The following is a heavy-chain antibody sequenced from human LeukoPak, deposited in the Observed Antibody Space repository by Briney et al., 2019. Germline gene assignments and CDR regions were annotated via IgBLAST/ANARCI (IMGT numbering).Heavy chain of an antibody. CDR2: ISGSGGST. D-gene: IGHD6-19*01. Sequence: GGSLRLSCAASGFTFSSYSMNWVRQAPGKGLEWVSAISGSGGSTYYADSVKGRFTISRDNSKNTLYLQMNSLRAEDTAVYYCAKDTKPGIAVAGTGYWGQGTLVTVSS. J-gene: IGHJ4*02. CDR1: GFTFSSYS. V-gene: IGHV3-23*01. CDR3: AKDTKPGIAVAGTGY.